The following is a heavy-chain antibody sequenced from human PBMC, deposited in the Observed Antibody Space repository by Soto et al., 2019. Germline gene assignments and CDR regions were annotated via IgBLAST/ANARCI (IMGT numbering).Heavy chain of an antibody. CDR3: AKDGLRNYGSGSYYNDFDY. D-gene: IGHD3-10*01. V-gene: IGHV3-30*18. CDR1: GFTFSSYG. J-gene: IGHJ4*02. CDR2: ISYDGSNK. Sequence: PGGSLRLSCAASGFTFSSYGMHWVRQAPGKGLEWVAVISYDGSNKYYADSVKGRFTISRDNSKNTLYLQMNSLRAEDTAVYYCAKDGLRNYGSGSYYNDFDYWGQGTLVTVSS.